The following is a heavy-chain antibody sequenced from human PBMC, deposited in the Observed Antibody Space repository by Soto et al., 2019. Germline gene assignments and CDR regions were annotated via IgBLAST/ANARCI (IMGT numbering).Heavy chain of an antibody. J-gene: IGHJ4*02. D-gene: IGHD3-9*01. Sequence: EVQLVNSGGGLVQPGGSLRISCAASGFTFATYAMSWVRQTPEKGLEWVSAISGNSGVTYYADSVKGRLTISRDNSNNTLYLQMIGLRAEASAIYYWATGGIRQFDWPPSDFGSWGQGSLVTVSA. CDR3: ATGGIRQFDWPPSDFGS. CDR1: GFTFATYA. CDR2: ISGNSGVT. V-gene: IGHV3-23*04.